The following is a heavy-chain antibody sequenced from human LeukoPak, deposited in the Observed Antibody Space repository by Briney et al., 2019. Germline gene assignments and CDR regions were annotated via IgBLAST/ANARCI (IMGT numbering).Heavy chain of an antibody. J-gene: IGHJ3*02. D-gene: IGHD2-2*01. CDR1: GFTFSSYS. V-gene: IGHV3-21*01. CDR3: ARDLVVPAAMDAFDI. CDR2: ISTGSSYI. Sequence: GGSLRLSCAASGFTFSSYSMNWVRQAPGKGLEWVSSISTGSSYIYYADSVKGRFTISRDNAKNSLYLQMKSLRAEDTAVYYCARDLVVPAAMDAFDIWGQGTMVTVSS.